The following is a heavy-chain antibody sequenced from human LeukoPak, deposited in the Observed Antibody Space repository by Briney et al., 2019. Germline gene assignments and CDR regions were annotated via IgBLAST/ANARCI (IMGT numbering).Heavy chain of an antibody. J-gene: IGHJ2*01. D-gene: IGHD6-19*01. CDR2: ISWNSGSI. V-gene: IGHV3-9*01. CDR1: GFTFDDYA. Sequence: GGSLRLSCAASGFTFDDYAMHWVRQAPGKGLEWVSGISWNSGSIGYADSVKGRFTISRDNAKNTVSLQMNSLRADDTAVYFCAKDQRMYSSGWSHPGGWYFDLWGRGALVTVSS. CDR3: AKDQRMYSSGWSHPGGWYFDL.